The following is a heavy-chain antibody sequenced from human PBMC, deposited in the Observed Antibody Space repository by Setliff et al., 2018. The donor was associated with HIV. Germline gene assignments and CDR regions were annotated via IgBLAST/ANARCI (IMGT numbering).Heavy chain of an antibody. V-gene: IGHV1-18*01. Sequence: ASVKVSCKTSGYIFNAYAITWVRQAPGQGLEWIGWISPYNGDMKYAQNFQGRLTVTIDASTTTAYMELSSLRPDDTAVYYCSRGPKYIIPTSNWFDSWGQGTPVTVS. D-gene: IGHD1-26*01. CDR3: SRGPKYIIPTSNWFDS. CDR2: ISPYNGDM. CDR1: GYIFNAYA. J-gene: IGHJ5*01.